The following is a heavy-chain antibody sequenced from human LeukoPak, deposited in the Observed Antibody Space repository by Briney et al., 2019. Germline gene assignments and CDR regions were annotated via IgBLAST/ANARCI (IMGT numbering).Heavy chain of an antibody. CDR2: ISAYNGNT. D-gene: IGHD6-19*01. CDR1: GYTFTSYA. J-gene: IGHJ3*02. Sequence: GASVKVSCKASGYTFTSYAVSWVRQAPGQGLEYMGYISAYNGNTNYAQNFQGRVTMTTDTSTTTVYMELRSLRSEDTAVYYCATDTRISRQWLVRPGAFDIWGQGTMVTVSS. CDR3: ATDTRISRQWLVRPGAFDI. V-gene: IGHV1-18*01.